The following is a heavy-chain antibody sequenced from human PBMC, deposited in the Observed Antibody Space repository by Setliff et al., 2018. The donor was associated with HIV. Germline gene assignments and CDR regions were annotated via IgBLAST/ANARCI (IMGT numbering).Heavy chain of an antibody. CDR1: GFTFSNNN. Sequence: HPGGSLRLSCAAFGFTFSNNNMHWVRQTPGKGLEWVAYIQYDGDTKYYADSVKGRFTISRDNSKTTLYLQMNSMRAEDTAVYYWVGPHCSSRGSCYAFDRWGQGTRVTVSS. V-gene: IGHV3-30*02. CDR3: VGPHCSSRGSCYAFDR. J-gene: IGHJ4*02. D-gene: IGHD2-15*01. CDR2: IQYDGDTK.